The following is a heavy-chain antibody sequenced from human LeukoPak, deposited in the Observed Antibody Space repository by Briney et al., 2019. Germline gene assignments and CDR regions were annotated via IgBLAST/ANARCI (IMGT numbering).Heavy chain of an antibody. V-gene: IGHV1-2*02. D-gene: IGHD3-10*01. CDR3: ARSYYYGSGSDY. CDR1: GYTFTGYY. Sequence: ASVKVSCKASGYTFTGYYMNWVRQAPGQGLEWMGWINPNSGRTNYAHNFQGRVTLTRDPSISTAYMELRSLRSDDTAVYYCARSYYYGSGSDYWGQGTLVTVSS. CDR2: INPNSGRT. J-gene: IGHJ4*02.